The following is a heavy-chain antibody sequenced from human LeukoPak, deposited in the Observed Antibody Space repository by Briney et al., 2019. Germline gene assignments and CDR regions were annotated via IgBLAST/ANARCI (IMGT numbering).Heavy chain of an antibody. CDR1: GFSFSSND. D-gene: IGHD2-21*02. CDR3: AKEVRVVTAILYFDH. CDR2: IRYDGSHE. J-gene: IGHJ4*01. V-gene: IGHV3-30*02. Sequence: GGSLRLSCAASGFSFSSNDMHWVRQAPDKGLEWVAFIRYDGSHEHYIESVKGRFTVSRDNSKNTLYLQMNSLRVDDTAVYFCAKEVRVVTAILYFDHWGQGSLVTVSS.